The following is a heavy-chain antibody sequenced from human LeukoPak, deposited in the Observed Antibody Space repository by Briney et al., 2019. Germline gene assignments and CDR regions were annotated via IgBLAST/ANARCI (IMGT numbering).Heavy chain of an antibody. D-gene: IGHD6-6*01. V-gene: IGHV3-30-3*01. CDR2: ISYDGSNK. Sequence: SGGSLRLSCAASGFTFSSYAMHWVRQAPGKGLEWVAVISYDGSNKYYADSVKGRFTIHRDNSKNTLYLQMNSLRAEDTAVYYCARVALMYSSSPLDYWGQGTLVTVSS. J-gene: IGHJ4*02. CDR1: GFTFSSYA. CDR3: ARVALMYSSSPLDY.